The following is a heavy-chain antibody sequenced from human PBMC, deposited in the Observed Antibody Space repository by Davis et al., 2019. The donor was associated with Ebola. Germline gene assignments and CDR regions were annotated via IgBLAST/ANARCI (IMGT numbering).Heavy chain of an antibody. J-gene: IGHJ3*02. D-gene: IGHD1-26*01. CDR1: GYSFKNYA. Sequence: ASVKVSCKASGYSFKNYAISWVRQAPGQGLEWMGWISAYNGNTNYAQKVQGRVTMTTDTSTGTAYLDLRSLRSDDTAVYFCARTSIVGTTTTASDIWGQGTKVTISS. V-gene: IGHV1-18*01. CDR2: ISAYNGNT. CDR3: ARTSIVGTTTTASDI.